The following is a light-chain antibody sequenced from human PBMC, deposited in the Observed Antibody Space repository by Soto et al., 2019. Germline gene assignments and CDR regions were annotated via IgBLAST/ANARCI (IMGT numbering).Light chain of an antibody. J-gene: IGLJ2*01. Sequence: QSALTQPASVSGSPGQSITISCTGTSSDVGSYNLASWYQQHPGKAPKLMIYEVSKRPSGVSNRFSGSKSGNTASLTISGLQAEDEADYYCCSYAGSSPVVFGGGTKVTVL. CDR2: EVS. CDR1: SSDVGSYNL. V-gene: IGLV2-23*02. CDR3: CSYAGSSPVV.